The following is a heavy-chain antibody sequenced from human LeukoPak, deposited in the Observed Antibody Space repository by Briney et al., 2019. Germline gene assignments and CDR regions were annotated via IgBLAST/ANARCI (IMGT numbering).Heavy chain of an antibody. CDR1: GFTLSSYA. Sequence: PGGSLRLSCAAYGFTLSSYAMSWVRQVPGKGLEWVSVISGSGDNTYYADSVKGRFTISRDNSKNMLYLQMNSLRAEDMAVYYCARDETTGVLHFDYWGQGTLVTVSS. V-gene: IGHV3-23*01. J-gene: IGHJ4*02. CDR2: ISGSGDNT. CDR3: ARDETTGVLHFDY. D-gene: IGHD4-11*01.